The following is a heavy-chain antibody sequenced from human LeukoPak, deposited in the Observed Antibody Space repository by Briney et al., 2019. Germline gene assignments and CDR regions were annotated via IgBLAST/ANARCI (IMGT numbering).Heavy chain of an antibody. CDR2: ISGSGNGT. D-gene: IGHD5-24*01. CDR1: GFTFRTYA. Sequence: GGSLRLSCTASGFTFRTYAMNWVRQAPGKGLEWLSGISGSGNGTYYADSVKGRFIISRDNSKNMAYLQMNSLTVEDTATYYCAKRTMSAFDSWGQGTLLIVSS. J-gene: IGHJ4*02. V-gene: IGHV3-23*01. CDR3: AKRTMSAFDS.